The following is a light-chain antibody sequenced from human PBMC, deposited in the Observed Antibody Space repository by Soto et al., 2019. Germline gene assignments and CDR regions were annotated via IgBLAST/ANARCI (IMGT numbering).Light chain of an antibody. J-gene: IGLJ2*01. CDR3: SSYGGSNNLL. CDR1: SRDIGGYDF. Sequence: QSALTQPPSASGSPGQSVTISCTGTSRDIGGYDFVSWYQQHPGKAPKLMFYDVFKRPSGVPDRFSGSKSGNTASLTVSGLQADDEADYYCSSYGGSNNLLFGGGTKVTVL. V-gene: IGLV2-8*01. CDR2: DVF.